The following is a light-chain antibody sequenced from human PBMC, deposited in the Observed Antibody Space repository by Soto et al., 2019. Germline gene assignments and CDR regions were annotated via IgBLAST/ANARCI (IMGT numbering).Light chain of an antibody. Sequence: DIQVTQSPASLSASLLDRVTITCGASQSIGTWLAWYQQKPGKAPKLLIFDASTLESGVPSRFSGSGSGTDFTLTISSLQPDDFATYYCQQYSDSSGAFGQGTKVDI. CDR1: QSIGTW. CDR3: QQYSDSSGA. J-gene: IGKJ1*01. CDR2: DAS. V-gene: IGKV1-5*01.